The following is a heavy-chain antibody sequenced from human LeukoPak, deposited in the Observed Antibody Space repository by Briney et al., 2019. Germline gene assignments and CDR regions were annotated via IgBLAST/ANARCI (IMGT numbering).Heavy chain of an antibody. V-gene: IGHV3-23*01. CDR1: GFTFSSYA. Sequence: GGSLRLSCAASGFTFSSYAMSWVRQAPGKGLEWVSAISGSGGGTYYADSVKGRFTISRDNSKNTLYLQMNSLRAEDTAVYYCARVPAAAGRANYYYYYGLDVWGQGTTVTVSS. CDR3: ARVPAAAGRANYYYYYGLDV. CDR2: ISGSGGGT. J-gene: IGHJ6*02. D-gene: IGHD6-13*01.